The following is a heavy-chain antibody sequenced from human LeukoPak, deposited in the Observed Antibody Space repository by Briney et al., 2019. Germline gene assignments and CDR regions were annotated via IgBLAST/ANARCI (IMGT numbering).Heavy chain of an antibody. D-gene: IGHD3-22*01. J-gene: IGHJ4*02. V-gene: IGHV3-15*01. CDR1: GFTFSNAW. Sequence: PGGSLRLSCAASGFTFSNAWISWVRQAPGKGLEWVGRIKSKTDGGTTDYAAPVKGRFTISRDDSKNTLYLQMNSLKTEDTAVYYCTTVYYYDSSGYYIFPGYDFDYWGQGTLVTVSS. CDR3: TTVYYYDSSGYYIFPGYDFDY. CDR2: IKSKTDGGTT.